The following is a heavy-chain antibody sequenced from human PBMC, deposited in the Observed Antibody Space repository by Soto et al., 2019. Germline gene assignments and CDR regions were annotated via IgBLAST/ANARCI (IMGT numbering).Heavy chain of an antibody. CDR3: CRDALARAGFNYIFDY. J-gene: IGHJ4*02. CDR2: IWYDGSNK. CDR1: GFTFSSYG. V-gene: IGHV3-33*01. D-gene: IGHD3-10*01. Sequence: QVQLVESGGGVVQPGRSLRLSCAASGFTFSSYGMHWVRQAPGKGLEWVAVIWYDGSNKYYADSVKGRFTISRDNSKNTLSLQMNSLTAEDTAVCYSCRDALARAGFNYIFDYWGQGTLVAVSS.